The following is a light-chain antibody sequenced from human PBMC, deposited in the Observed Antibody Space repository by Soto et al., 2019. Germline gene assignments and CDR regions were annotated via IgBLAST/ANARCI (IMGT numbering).Light chain of an antibody. CDR2: GAS. V-gene: IGKV3-20*01. J-gene: IGKJ5*01. Sequence: IVLTQSPGTLSLSPWERATLSCRASQSVWGTYLAWYQHKPGQAPRLLIYGASNRASGIPDRFSGIGSGTDFTLTISRLEPEDFAVYYCQPYNNWPTFGQGTRLEIK. CDR1: QSVWGTY. CDR3: QPYNNWPT.